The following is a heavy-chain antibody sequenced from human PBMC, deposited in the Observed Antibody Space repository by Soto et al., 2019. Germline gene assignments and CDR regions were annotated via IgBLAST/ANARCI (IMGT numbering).Heavy chain of an antibody. V-gene: IGHV2-5*01. J-gene: IGHJ4*02. Sequence: SGPTLVNPTQTLTLTCSFSGFSLNTSGVSVGWIRQPPGKALEWLALIYWNGDERYSPSLKSRLTITKDTSKNQVVLRMTHMDPVDTATYYCTHMYYYDGSGYYPTADYWGRGTLVTVSS. CDR3: THMYYYDGSGYYPTADY. CDR1: GFSLNTSGVS. D-gene: IGHD3-22*01. CDR2: IYWNGDE.